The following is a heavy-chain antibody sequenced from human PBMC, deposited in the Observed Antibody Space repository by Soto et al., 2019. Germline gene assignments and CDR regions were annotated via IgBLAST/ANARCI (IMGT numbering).Heavy chain of an antibody. CDR3: ARQFDSDTSGYYYAY. D-gene: IGHD3-22*01. V-gene: IGHV1-69*13. CDR2: IMPIFGSA. Sequence: ASVKVSCKASGGTFSTNTISWVRQAPGQGLEWMGGIMPIFGSANYARKFQGRVTITADEYTRTVYMELSRLRSEDTAVYYCARQFDSDTSGYYYAYWGQGTLVTVSS. J-gene: IGHJ4*02. CDR1: GGTFSTNT.